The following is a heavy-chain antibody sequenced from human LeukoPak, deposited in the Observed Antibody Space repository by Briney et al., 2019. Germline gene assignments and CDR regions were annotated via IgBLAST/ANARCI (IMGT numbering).Heavy chain of an antibody. CDR3: AKGSRRGVIISGYYGMDV. D-gene: IGHD3-10*01. CDR1: GFTFSSYA. Sequence: GGSLRLSCAASGFTFSSYAMSWVRQAPGKGLEWVSAISGSGGSTYYADSVKGRFTISRDNSKNTLYLQMNSLRAEDTAVYYCAKGSRRGVIISGYYGMDVWGQGTTVTVSS. V-gene: IGHV3-23*01. J-gene: IGHJ6*02. CDR2: ISGSGGST.